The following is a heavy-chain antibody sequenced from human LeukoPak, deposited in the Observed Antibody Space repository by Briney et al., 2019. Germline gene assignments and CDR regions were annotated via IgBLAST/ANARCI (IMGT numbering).Heavy chain of an antibody. CDR3: ARGRRGYCSSTSCATFDP. CDR1: VYTFTVYY. Sequence: ASVKVSCKASVYTFTVYYMHCVRQAPGQGLEWMGWINPNSGGTNYAQKFQGRVTMTRDTSISTAYMELSRLRSDDTAVYYCARGRRGYCSSTSCATFDPWGQGTLVTVSS. J-gene: IGHJ5*02. CDR2: INPNSGGT. D-gene: IGHD2-2*01. V-gene: IGHV1-2*02.